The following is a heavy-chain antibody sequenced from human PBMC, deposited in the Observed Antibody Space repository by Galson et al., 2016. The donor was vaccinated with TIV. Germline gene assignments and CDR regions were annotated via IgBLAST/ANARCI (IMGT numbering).Heavy chain of an antibody. CDR1: GLSVSINY. CDR3: ARDRIVDATYYFYYYGLDV. D-gene: IGHD1-26*01. Sequence: SLRLSCAASGLSVSINYMTWVRQAPGKGLERVSLIPDAGNTYYPDSVKGRFTVSRDNSKNTLYLQMNSLRVEDTALYYCARDRIVDATYYFYYYGLDVWGRGTAVTVSS. V-gene: IGHV3-66*02. J-gene: IGHJ6*02. CDR2: IPDAGNT.